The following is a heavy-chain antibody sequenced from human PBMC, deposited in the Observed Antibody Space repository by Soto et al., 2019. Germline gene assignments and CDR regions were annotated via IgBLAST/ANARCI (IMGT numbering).Heavy chain of an antibody. CDR2: ISYSGST. D-gene: IGHD6-19*01. Sequence: QVQLQESGPGLMKPSETLSLTCTVSDGSISTYYWSWIRQPPGKGLEWIGHISYSGSTNYNPSLKSRVTMSVDTSKNQVSLKLSSVTAADTAVYYCAKNTGSSGRGYYFDYWGQGTLVTVSS. CDR1: DGSISTYY. V-gene: IGHV4-59*08. J-gene: IGHJ4*02. CDR3: AKNTGSSGRGYYFDY.